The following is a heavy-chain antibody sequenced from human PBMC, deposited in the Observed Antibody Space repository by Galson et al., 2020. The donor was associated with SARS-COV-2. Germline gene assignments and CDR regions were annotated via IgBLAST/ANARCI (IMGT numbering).Heavy chain of an antibody. Sequence: GESLKISCAASGFTFSDYYMSWIRQAPGKGLEWVSYISGDGTTIYYIDSVKGRFTISRDNSKDSLYLQMDSLTAEDTALYYCTRSSAGAVISRWGQGTLVSVSS. D-gene: IGHD2-21*01. CDR3: TRSSAGAVISR. CDR2: ISGDGTTI. V-gene: IGHV3-11*01. J-gene: IGHJ4*02. CDR1: GFTFSDYY.